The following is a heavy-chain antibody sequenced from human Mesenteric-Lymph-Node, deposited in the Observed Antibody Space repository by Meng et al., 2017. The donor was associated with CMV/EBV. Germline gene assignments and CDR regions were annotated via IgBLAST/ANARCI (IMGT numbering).Heavy chain of an antibody. CDR2: ISVFNGNA. J-gene: IGHJ5*02. Sequence: SGYTFSNYGITWVRQAPGQGLEWMGWISVFNGNANYAQSLRGRVVMTTDTSASTAYMELGSLRSDDTAVYYCARDRCGACTSGWWLDPWGQGTLVTVSS. V-gene: IGHV1-18*01. CDR3: ARDRCGACTSGWWLDP. CDR1: GYTFSNYG. D-gene: IGHD2-15*01.